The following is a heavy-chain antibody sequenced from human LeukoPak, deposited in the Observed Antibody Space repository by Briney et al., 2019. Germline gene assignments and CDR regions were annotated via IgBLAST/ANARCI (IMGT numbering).Heavy chain of an antibody. Sequence: SETLSLTCTVSGGSISSENYYWTWIRQPPRKGLEWIGYISHTGGTYYNPSLKSRVSISVDRSKNQFSLNLSSVTVADTAVYYCARVPPRVIIIIWGQGTLVTVSS. CDR2: ISHTGGT. CDR1: GGSISSENYY. CDR3: ARVPPRVIIII. J-gene: IGHJ4*02. V-gene: IGHV4-30-2*01. D-gene: IGHD3-10*01.